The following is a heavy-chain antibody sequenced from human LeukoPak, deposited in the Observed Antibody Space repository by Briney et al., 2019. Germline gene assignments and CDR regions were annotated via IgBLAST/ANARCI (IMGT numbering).Heavy chain of an antibody. CDR3: AREDDDSESLTMTYYYYYYMDV. Sequence: SETLSLTCTVSGYSINNGYYWAWIRQPPGKGLQWIGSIYHSGSTYYNPSLKSRVTISIDTSKNQFSLKLSSVTAADTAVYYCAREDDDSESLTMTYYYYYYMDVWGKGTTVTVSS. CDR1: GYSINNGYY. D-gene: IGHD3-10*01. CDR2: IYHSGST. J-gene: IGHJ6*03. V-gene: IGHV4-38-2*02.